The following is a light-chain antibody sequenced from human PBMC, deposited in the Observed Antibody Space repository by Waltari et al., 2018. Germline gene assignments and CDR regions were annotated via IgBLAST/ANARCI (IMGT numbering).Light chain of an antibody. CDR3: QQSYSTRYT. Sequence: DIQMTQSPSSLSASVGDRVTITCRASQSISNYLNWYQQKPGKAPRLLIYAASSLQSGVPSRFSGSGSETEFTLTISSLQPEDFAAYYCQQSYSTRYTFGQGTKLEIK. CDR2: AAS. J-gene: IGKJ2*01. V-gene: IGKV1-39*01. CDR1: QSISNY.